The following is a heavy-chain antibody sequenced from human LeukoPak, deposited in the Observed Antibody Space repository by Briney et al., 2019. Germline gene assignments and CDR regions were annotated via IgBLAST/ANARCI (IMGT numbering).Heavy chain of an antibody. V-gene: IGHV1-69*05. D-gene: IGHD3-3*01. CDR2: IIPIFGTA. Sequence: ASVKVSCKASGGTFSSYAISGVRQAPGQGLEWMGGIIPIFGTANYAQKFQGRVTITTDESTSTAYMELSSLRSEDTAVYYCAAYYDFWSGYYTQGYYYYYMDVWGKGTTVTVSS. CDR1: GGTFSSYA. CDR3: AAYYDFWSGYYTQGYYYYYMDV. J-gene: IGHJ6*03.